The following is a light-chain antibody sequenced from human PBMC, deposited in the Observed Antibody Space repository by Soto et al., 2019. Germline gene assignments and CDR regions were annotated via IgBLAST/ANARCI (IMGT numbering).Light chain of an antibody. J-gene: IGLJ2*01. V-gene: IGLV2-18*02. CDR2: EVS. CDR1: SSDVGTYNR. CDR3: SSFTISSTLV. Sequence: QSALTQPPSVSGSPGQSVTISCTGTSSDVGTYNRVSWYQQPPGTAPKLMISEVSNRPSGVPDRFSGSKSGNTASLTISGLLVEDEAVYYGSSFTISSTLVFGGGTKLTVL.